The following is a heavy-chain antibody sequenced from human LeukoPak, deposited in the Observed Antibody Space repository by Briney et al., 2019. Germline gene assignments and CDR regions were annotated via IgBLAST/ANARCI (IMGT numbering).Heavy chain of an antibody. CDR3: ARILAVAGPGAFDI. V-gene: IGHV1-69*04. J-gene: IGHJ3*02. CDR2: IIPILGIA. Sequence: SVKVSCKASGGTFSSYAISWVRQAPGQGLEWMGRIIPILGIANYAQKFQGRVTISADKSTSTAYMELSSLRSEDTAVYYCARILAVAGPGAFDIWGQGTMVTVSS. D-gene: IGHD6-19*01. CDR1: GGTFSSYA.